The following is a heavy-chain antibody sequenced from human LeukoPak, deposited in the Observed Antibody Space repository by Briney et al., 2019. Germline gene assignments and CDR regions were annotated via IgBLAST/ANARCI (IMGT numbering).Heavy chain of an antibody. D-gene: IGHD3-22*01. Sequence: GGSLRLSCAASGFTFSSYGMHWVRQAPGKGLEWVTFMRYDGSYEYYADSVKGRFTISRDNSKNTLYLQMNTLRAEDTAVYYCAKRGSAYYFDYWGQGTLVTVSS. J-gene: IGHJ4*02. V-gene: IGHV3-30*02. CDR2: MRYDGSYE. CDR1: GFTFSSYG. CDR3: AKRGSAYYFDY.